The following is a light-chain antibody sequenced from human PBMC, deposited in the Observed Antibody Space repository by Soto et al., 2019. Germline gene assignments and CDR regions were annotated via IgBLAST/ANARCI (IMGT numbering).Light chain of an antibody. CDR2: KAS. CDR1: QSISSW. V-gene: IGKV1-5*03. Sequence: DIQMTQSPSTLSASVGDRVAITYRASQSISSWLAWYQQKPGKAPKLLIYKASSLESGVPSRFSGSGSGTEFTLTISSLQPDDFATYYCQQYNSYSSTFGPGTKVDIK. J-gene: IGKJ3*01. CDR3: QQYNSYSST.